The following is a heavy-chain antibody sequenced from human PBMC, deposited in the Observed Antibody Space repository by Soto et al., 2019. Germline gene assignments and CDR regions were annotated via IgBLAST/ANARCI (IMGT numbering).Heavy chain of an antibody. CDR2: ISASGGYT. J-gene: IGHJ4*02. CDR3: VKEGIRESRYIDS. D-gene: IGHD6-13*01. V-gene: IGHV3-23*01. CDR1: GFTFSSYA. Sequence: EVQLLESGGGLVQPGGSLRLSCAASGFTFSSYAMGWVRQPPGKGLERVSGISASGGYTYYADSVKGRFLISRDNSKNTQYLQMNSLSAEDTAVYYCVKEGIRESRYIDSWGQGIMVTVSS.